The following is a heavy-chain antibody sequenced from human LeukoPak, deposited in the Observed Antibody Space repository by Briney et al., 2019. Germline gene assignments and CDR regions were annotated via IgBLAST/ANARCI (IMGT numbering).Heavy chain of an antibody. V-gene: IGHV3-9*01. CDR2: ISWNSGSI. CDR1: GFTFDDYA. J-gene: IGHJ4*02. CDR3: AKDIGYSGYDWYCFDY. Sequence: PGRSLRLSCAASGFTFDDYAMHWVRQAPGKGLEWVSGISWNSGSIGYADSVKGRFTISRDNAKNSLYLQMNSLRAEDTALYYCAKDIGYSGYDWYCFDYWGQGTLVTVSS. D-gene: IGHD5-12*01.